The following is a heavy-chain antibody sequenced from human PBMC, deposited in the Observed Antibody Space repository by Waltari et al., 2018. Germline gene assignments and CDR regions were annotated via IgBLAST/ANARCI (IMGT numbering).Heavy chain of an antibody. J-gene: IGHJ4*02. CDR1: GGTFSSYA. D-gene: IGHD2-21*01. CDR2: IIPIFGTA. V-gene: IGHV1-69*05. CDR3: ASCGGDCYWSYFDY. Sequence: QVQLVQSGAEVKTPGSSVKVSCKASGGTFSSYAISWVRQAPGQGLEWMGGIIPIFGTANYAQKFQGRVTITTDESTSTAYMELSSLRSEDTAVYYCASCGGDCYWSYFDYWGQGTLVTVSS.